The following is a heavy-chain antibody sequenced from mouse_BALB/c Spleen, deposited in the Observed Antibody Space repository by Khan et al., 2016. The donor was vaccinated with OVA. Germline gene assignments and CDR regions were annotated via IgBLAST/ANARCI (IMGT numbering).Heavy chain of an antibody. CDR3: ARENYYGRSCYAMDY. D-gene: IGHD1-1*01. CDR2: IGPGSSNA. Sequence: DLVKPGASVKLSCKASGYTFTSYWINWIKQRPGQGLEWIGRIGPGSSNAYYNDMFKDKATLTVATSSNTAYIQLSSLSSEDSAVYFWARENYYGRSCYAMDYWGQGTSVTVSA. J-gene: IGHJ4*01. CDR1: GYTFTSYW. V-gene: IGHV1S41*01.